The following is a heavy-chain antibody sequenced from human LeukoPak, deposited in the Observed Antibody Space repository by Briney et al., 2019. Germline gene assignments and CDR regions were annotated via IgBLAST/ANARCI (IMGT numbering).Heavy chain of an antibody. CDR2: IFYRGST. D-gene: IGHD6-19*01. V-gene: IGHV4-39*07. CDR3: ARHLAVAGYNWFDP. Sequence: SETLSLTCTVSGGSISTSNFYWGWIRQPPGKGLEWIGNIFYRGSTYYSPSLKSRVTISLDTSRNQFSLKLSSVTAADTAVYYCARHLAVAGYNWFDPWGQGTLVTVSS. CDR1: GGSISTSNFY. J-gene: IGHJ5*02.